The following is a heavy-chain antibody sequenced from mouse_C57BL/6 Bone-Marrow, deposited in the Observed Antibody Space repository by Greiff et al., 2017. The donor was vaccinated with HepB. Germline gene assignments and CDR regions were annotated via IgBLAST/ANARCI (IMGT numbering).Heavy chain of an antibody. CDR1: GFTFSDSW. V-gene: IGHV6-6*01. J-gene: IGHJ4*01. Sequence: EVQLQESGGGLVQPGGSMKLSCAASGFTFSDSWMDWVRQSPEKGLEWVAEIRNKATNNATYYAEYVKGRFTISRADSKSSVYLQMNSLRAEDTGIYYCTYYYGSSYEDYWGQGTSVT. CDR3: TYYYGSSYEDY. CDR2: IRNKATNNAT. D-gene: IGHD1-1*01.